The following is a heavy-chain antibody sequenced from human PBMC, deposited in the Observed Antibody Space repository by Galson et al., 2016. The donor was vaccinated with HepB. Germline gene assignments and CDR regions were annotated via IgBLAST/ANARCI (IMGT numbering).Heavy chain of an antibody. Sequence: SLRLSCAASGFTFNSYWMSWVRQAPGKGLEWVANIKQDGSEKYYVDSVRGRFTISRENPKKSLYLQMNSLRAGDTAVYYCARERDFGGLDYWGPGTLVTVSS. D-gene: IGHD4-23*01. CDR2: IKQDGSEK. V-gene: IGHV3-7*01. CDR1: GFTFNSYW. J-gene: IGHJ4*02. CDR3: ARERDFGGLDY.